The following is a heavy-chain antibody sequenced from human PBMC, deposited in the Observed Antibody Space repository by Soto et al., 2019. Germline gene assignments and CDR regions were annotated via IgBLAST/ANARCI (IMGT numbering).Heavy chain of an antibody. D-gene: IGHD6-13*01. CDR1: GFTVSAYY. J-gene: IGHJ4*02. CDR2: IYSGGST. CDR3: ARLSAPTSSWYTAPLDY. V-gene: IGHV3-53*01. Sequence: EVQLVESGGGLIQPGGSLRLSCAASGFTVSAYYMIWVRQAPGKGLEWVSVIYSGGSTYYADSFQGRFTISRDSSKNTIYLHMNSLRAEDTAVYYCARLSAPTSSWYTAPLDYWGQGTLVTVSS.